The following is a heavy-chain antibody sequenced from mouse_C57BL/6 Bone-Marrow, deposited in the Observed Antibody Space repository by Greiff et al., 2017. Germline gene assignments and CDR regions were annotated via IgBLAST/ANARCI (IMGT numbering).Heavy chain of an antibody. CDR3: ASDCDYDYDMDY. Sequence: LEESGPELVKPGASVKISCKASGYSFTDYNMNWVKQSNGKSLEWIGVINTNYGTTSYNQKFKGKATLTVDQSSSTAYMQLNSLTSEDSAVYYCASDCDYDYDMDYWGQGNAVTVTS. V-gene: IGHV1-39*01. D-gene: IGHD2-4*01. J-gene: IGHJ4*01. CDR1: GYSFTDYN. CDR2: INTNYGTT.